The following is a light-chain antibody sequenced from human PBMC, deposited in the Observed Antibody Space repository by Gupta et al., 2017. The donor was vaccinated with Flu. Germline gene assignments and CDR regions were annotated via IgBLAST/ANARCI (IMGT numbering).Light chain of an antibody. CDR3: QQFHAFPCS. Sequence: DIQLTQSPSFLSASVGDRVTITCRASQGSSSDLAWYQQKPGGAPKLLIYSASTLQSGVPSRFSGSGSGTEFSLTISSLQPEDFATYFCQQFHAFPCSFGQGTKLEIK. J-gene: IGKJ2*04. CDR2: SAS. CDR1: QGSSSD. V-gene: IGKV1-9*01.